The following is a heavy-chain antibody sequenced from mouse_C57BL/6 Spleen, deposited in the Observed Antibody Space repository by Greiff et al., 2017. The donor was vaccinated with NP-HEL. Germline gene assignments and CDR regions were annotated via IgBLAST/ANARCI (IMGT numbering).Heavy chain of an antibody. V-gene: IGHV5-15*01. Sequence: EVQGVESGGGLVQPGGSLKLSCAASGFTFSDYGMAWVRQAPRKGPEWVAFISNLAYSIYYADTVTGRFTISRENAKNTLYLEMSSLRSEDTAMYYCARQNWIYAMDYWGQGTSVTVSS. CDR3: ARQNWIYAMDY. CDR1: GFTFSDYG. D-gene: IGHD4-1*01. CDR2: ISNLAYSI. J-gene: IGHJ4*01.